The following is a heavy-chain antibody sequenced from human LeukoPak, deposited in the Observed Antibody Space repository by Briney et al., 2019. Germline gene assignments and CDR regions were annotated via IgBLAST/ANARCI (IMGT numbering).Heavy chain of an antibody. CDR3: AIRTKDTIFGVAVPLDY. J-gene: IGHJ4*02. CDR2: IYYSGST. Sequence: SETLSLTCTVSGGSISSNYWSWIRQPPGKGLEWIGYIYYSGSTNYNPSLKSRVTISVDTSKNQFSLKLSSVTAADTAVYYCAIRTKDTIFGVAVPLDYWGQGTLVTVSS. V-gene: IGHV4-59*01. CDR1: GGSISSNY. D-gene: IGHD3-3*01.